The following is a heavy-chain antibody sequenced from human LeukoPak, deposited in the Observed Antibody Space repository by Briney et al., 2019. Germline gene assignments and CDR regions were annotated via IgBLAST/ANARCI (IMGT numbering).Heavy chain of an antibody. Sequence: SETLSLTCTVSGGSISSSSYYWGWIRQPPGKGLEWIGSIYYSGSTYYNPSLKSRVTISVDTSKNQFSLKLNSVTAADTAVYYCARRRQATDTPGEGFDPWGQGTLVTVSS. CDR1: GGSISSSSYY. CDR2: IYYSGST. D-gene: IGHD7-27*01. V-gene: IGHV4-39*07. CDR3: ARRRQATDTPGEGFDP. J-gene: IGHJ5*02.